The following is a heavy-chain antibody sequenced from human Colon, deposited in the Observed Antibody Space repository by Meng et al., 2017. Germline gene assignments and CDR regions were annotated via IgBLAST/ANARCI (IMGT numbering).Heavy chain of an antibody. Sequence: LTKPGPPVKVSCKASGYTFINYAINWVRQAPGQGLEWMGWINTHTGNPTYGQGFTGRFVLSSDTSVSTANLQISSLKAEDTAVYYCARGGPYPDSSGFHWYFDLWGRGTLVTVSS. V-gene: IGHV7-4-1*02. CDR1: GYTFINYA. D-gene: IGHD3-22*01. J-gene: IGHJ2*01. CDR3: ARGGPYPDSSGFHWYFDL. CDR2: INTHTGNP.